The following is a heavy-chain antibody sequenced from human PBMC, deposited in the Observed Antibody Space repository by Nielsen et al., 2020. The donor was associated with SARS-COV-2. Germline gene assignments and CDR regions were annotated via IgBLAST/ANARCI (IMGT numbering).Heavy chain of an antibody. CDR3: ARVYPSSSPYYYYGMDV. V-gene: IGHV1-3*01. CDR1: GYTFTSYA. J-gene: IGHJ6*02. CDR2: INAGNGNT. D-gene: IGHD6-6*01. Sequence: ASVKVSCKASGYTFTSYAMHWVRQAPGQRLEWMGWINAGNGNTKYSQKFQGRVTITRDTSASTAYMELSSLRSEDTAVYYCARVYPSSSPYYYYGMDVWGQGTTVTVSS.